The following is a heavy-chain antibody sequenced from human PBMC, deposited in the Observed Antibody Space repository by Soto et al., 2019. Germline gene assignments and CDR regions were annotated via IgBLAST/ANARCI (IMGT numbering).Heavy chain of an antibody. J-gene: IGHJ4*02. CDR2: IYYSGST. CDR3: ARVARSAGDIVVVVDYFDY. V-gene: IGHV4-59*01. Sequence: PSETLSLTCTVSGGSISSYYWSWIRQPPGKGLEWIGYIYYSGSTNYNPSLKSRVTISVDTSKNQFSLKLSSVTAADTAVYCCARVARSAGDIVVVVDYFDYWGQGTLVTVSS. D-gene: IGHD2-15*01. CDR1: GGSISSYY.